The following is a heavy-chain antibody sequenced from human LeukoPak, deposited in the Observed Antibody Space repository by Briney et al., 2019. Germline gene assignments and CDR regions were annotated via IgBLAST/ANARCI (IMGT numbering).Heavy chain of an antibody. CDR1: GGSISSYY. V-gene: IGHV4-4*07. Sequence: KPSETLSLTCTVPGGSISSYYWSWVRQPAGKGLGWIGRIYNSGSTTYNPSLKSRVTMSVDTSKNKFSLKLSSVTAADTAVYYCARDYQGGYGDKTVDYWGQGTLVTVSS. CDR2: IYNSGST. D-gene: IGHD5-18*01. CDR3: ARDYQGGYGDKTVDY. J-gene: IGHJ4*02.